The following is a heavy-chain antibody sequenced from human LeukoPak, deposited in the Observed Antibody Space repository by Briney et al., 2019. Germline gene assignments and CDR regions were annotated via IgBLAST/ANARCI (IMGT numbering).Heavy chain of an antibody. CDR1: GFTFSSYA. J-gene: IGHJ4*02. D-gene: IGHD4-17*01. V-gene: IGHV3-23*01. CDR2: IRTSGDDT. Sequence: PGGSLRLSCAASGFTFSSYAMSWVRQAPGKGLDWVSGIRTSGDDTYYADSVKGRLTISRDNSKNTVYLQMSSLRAEDTALYYCARDPRLTPGEFDSWGQGILVTVSS. CDR3: ARDPRLTPGEFDS.